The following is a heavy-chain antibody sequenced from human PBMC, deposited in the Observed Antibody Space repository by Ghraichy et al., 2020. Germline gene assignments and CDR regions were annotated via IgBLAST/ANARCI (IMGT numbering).Heavy chain of an antibody. CDR3: ARGGSIAAAGTYLFDS. Sequence: GGSLRLSCAASGFTFRSYWMHWVRQAPGKGLVWVSRISSDGSSTSCADSVKGRFTISRDNAKNTLYLQMNSLRAEDTAVYYCARGGSIAAAGTYLFDSWGQGTLVTVSS. CDR1: GFTFRSYW. D-gene: IGHD6-13*01. V-gene: IGHV3-74*01. J-gene: IGHJ4*02. CDR2: ISSDGSST.